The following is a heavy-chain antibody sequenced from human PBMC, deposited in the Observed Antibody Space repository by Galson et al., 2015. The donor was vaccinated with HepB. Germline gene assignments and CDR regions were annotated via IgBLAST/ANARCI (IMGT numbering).Heavy chain of an antibody. Sequence: SVKVSCKASGYTFTSYYMHWVRQAPGQGLAWMGRIIPILGIANYAQKFQGRVTITADKSTSTAYMELSSLRSEDTAVYYCARDPDFWSGRYYYYGMDVWGQGTAVTVSS. V-gene: IGHV1-69*04. CDR2: IIPILGIA. J-gene: IGHJ6*02. D-gene: IGHD3-3*01. CDR3: ARDPDFWSGRYYYYGMDV. CDR1: GYTFTSYY.